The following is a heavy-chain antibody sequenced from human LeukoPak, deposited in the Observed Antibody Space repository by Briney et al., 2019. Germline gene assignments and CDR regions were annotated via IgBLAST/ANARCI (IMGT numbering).Heavy chain of an antibody. CDR2: IKSDGSST. CDR3: ASGYDYFDY. CDR1: GFTFSSYA. D-gene: IGHD5-12*01. Sequence: GGSLRLSCAASGFTFSSYAMSWVRQAPGKGLEWVSRIKSDGSSTNYADSVKGRFTISRDNAKKTLYLQMNSLRAEDTAVYYCASGYDYFDYWGQGTLVTVSS. J-gene: IGHJ4*02. V-gene: IGHV3-74*01.